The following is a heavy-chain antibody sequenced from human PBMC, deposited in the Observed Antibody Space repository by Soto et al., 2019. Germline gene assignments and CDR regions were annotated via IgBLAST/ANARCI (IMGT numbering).Heavy chain of an antibody. CDR2: ISWNSGTK. Sequence: EVQLVDSGGGLVQPGRSLRLSCAASGFTFDDYAMHWVRQPPGKGLEWVSGISWNSGTKGYADSVKGRFTISRDNAKNTPYLQMNRLRAEDTALYYCAKQNNRIGDYKAGDALDLWGKGTMVTVSA. CDR3: AKQNNRIGDYKAGDALDL. CDR1: GFTFDDYA. D-gene: IGHD2-21*01. V-gene: IGHV3-9*01. J-gene: IGHJ3*01.